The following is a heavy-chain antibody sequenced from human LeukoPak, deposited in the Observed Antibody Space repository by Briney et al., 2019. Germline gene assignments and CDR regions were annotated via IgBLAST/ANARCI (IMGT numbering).Heavy chain of an antibody. J-gene: IGHJ5*02. D-gene: IGHD6-6*01. CDR2: MNPNRGNT. V-gene: IGHV1-8*01. CDR1: GYTFTSYD. CDR3: ARTISSSENWFDP. Sequence: ASVKVSCKASGYTFTSYDINWVRQATGQGLEWMGWMNPNRGNTGYAQQLQGRVTMTRNTSISTAYMELSSLRSEDTAVYYCARTISSSENWFDPWGQGTLVTLSS.